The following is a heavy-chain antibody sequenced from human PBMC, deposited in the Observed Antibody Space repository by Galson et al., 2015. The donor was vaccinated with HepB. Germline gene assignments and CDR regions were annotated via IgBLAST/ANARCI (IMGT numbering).Heavy chain of an antibody. V-gene: IGHV1-18*01. Sequence: SVKVSCKASGYTFTKYGISWVRQAPGQGLEWMGWISAYNGNTNYAQKLQGRVTVTTDASTSTVYMELRSLGSDDTAVYYCARGLYYRDSSGYYYEDYLDYWGQGTLVTVSS. D-gene: IGHD3-22*01. CDR2: ISAYNGNT. CDR1: GYTFTKYG. J-gene: IGHJ4*02. CDR3: ARGLYYRDSSGYYYEDYLDY.